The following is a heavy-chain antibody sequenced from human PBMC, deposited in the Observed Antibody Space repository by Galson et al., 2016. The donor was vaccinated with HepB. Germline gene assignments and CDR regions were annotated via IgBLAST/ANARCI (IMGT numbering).Heavy chain of an antibody. CDR1: GYSFTNYG. D-gene: IGHD6-13*01. CDR3: ARFDSSWYFDY. J-gene: IGHJ4*02. V-gene: IGHV1-18*01. CDR2: ITCYDGNT. Sequence: SVKVSCKASGYSFTNYGINWVRQAPGQGLEWMGWITCYDGNTRYAQKVQGRVTMTTETYTSTAYMEMKSLRSDDTAVHYCARFDSSWYFDYWGQGTLVTVSS.